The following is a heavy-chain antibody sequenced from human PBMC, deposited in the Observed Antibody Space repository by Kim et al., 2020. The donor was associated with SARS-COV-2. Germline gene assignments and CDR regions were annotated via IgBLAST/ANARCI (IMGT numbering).Heavy chain of an antibody. CDR3: TRDVGYGRLDN. J-gene: IGHJ4*02. CDR2: IYDTGRA. V-gene: IGHV4-30-2*01. CDR1: GGSISDFS. Sequence: SETLSLTCAVSGGSISDFSWSWIRQPPGEGLEWIGYIYDTGRAFYNPSLKSRVTMSVDRTMNQFSLTLHSVTAADTAGYYCTRDVGYGRLDNLGQGPLVT. D-gene: IGHD5-18*01.